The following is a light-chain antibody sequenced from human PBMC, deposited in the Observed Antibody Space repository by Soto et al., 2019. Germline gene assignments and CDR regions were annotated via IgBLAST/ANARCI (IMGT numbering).Light chain of an antibody. V-gene: IGKV3-20*01. J-gene: IGKJ1*01. CDR2: DAS. CDR1: LSVRNNY. Sequence: EIVLTQSPGTLSLSPGERATLSCRASLSVRNNYLAWYQQKPGQAPRLLIYDASSRATDIPDRFSGSGYGTDFTLTISRLEPEDFAVYYCQQYGSSLTRTCGQGTKVETK. CDR3: QQYGSSLTRT.